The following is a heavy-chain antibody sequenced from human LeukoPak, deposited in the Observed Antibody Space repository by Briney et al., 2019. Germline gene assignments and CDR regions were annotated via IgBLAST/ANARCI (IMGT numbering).Heavy chain of an antibody. CDR3: AKRVAEQSTSWYIDI. CDR2: IDGSGVTS. D-gene: IGHD6-19*01. Sequence: GGSLRLSCAASGYTYSSYTMLWVRQAPGEGLEWVSAIDGSGVTSFYGDSVKARFTISRDNSKNTLYLQMNSLRAEDTALYYRAKRVAEQSTSWYIDIWGLGTMVTVSS. J-gene: IGHJ3*02. V-gene: IGHV3-23*02. CDR1: GYTYSSYT.